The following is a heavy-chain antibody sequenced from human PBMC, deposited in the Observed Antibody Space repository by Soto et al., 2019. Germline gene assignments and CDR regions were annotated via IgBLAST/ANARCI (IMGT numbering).Heavy chain of an antibody. J-gene: IGHJ2*01. D-gene: IGHD2-2*01. CDR3: ARAPTPIVVVPAAMGLWYFDL. CDR1: GGTFSSYA. V-gene: IGHV1-69*13. CDR2: IIPIFGTA. Sequence: SVKVSCKASGGTFSSYAISWVRQAPGQGLEWMGGIIPIFGTANYAQKFQGRVTITADESTSTAYMELSSLRSEDTAVYYCARAPTPIVVVPAAMGLWYFDLWGRGTLVTVSS.